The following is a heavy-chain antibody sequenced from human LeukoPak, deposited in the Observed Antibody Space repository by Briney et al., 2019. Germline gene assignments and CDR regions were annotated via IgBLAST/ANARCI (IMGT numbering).Heavy chain of an antibody. Sequence: ASVKVSCKASGYTFTGYYMHWVRQAPGQGLEWMGRINPNSGGTNYAQKFQGRVTMTRDTSISTAYMELSRLRSDDTAVYYCARDEFYCSGGSCYSDIDYRGQGTLVTVSS. D-gene: IGHD2-15*01. CDR3: ARDEFYCSGGSCYSDIDY. CDR1: GYTFTGYY. J-gene: IGHJ4*02. CDR2: INPNSGGT. V-gene: IGHV1-2*06.